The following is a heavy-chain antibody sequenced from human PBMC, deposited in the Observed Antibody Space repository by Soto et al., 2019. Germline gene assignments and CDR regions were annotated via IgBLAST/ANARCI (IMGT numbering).Heavy chain of an antibody. CDR3: XXGGKVAVDFDY. CDR1: GGTFSSYA. Sequence: QVQLVQSGAEVKKPGSSVKVSCKASGGTFSSYAISWVRQAPGQGLEWMGGIIPIFGTANYAQKFQGRVTITADKSTSTAYMELSSLRSEXXXXXXXXXGGKVAVDFDYWGQGTLV. J-gene: IGHJ4*02. CDR2: IIPIFGTA. D-gene: IGHD2-15*01. V-gene: IGHV1-69*06.